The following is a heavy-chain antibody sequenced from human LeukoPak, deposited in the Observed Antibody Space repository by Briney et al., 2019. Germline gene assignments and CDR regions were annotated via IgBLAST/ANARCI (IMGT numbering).Heavy chain of an antibody. V-gene: IGHV4-59*11. D-gene: IGHD3-22*01. CDR3: ARLLDNDSSGYPDTFDM. Sequence: SETLSLTCTVSGGSMSSHYWSWIRQPPGKGLEWIGFIYYSGTTKYSPSLQSRVTTLLDTPKNQFSLKLTSVTAADTALYYCARLLDNDSSGYPDTFDMWGQGTMVTVSS. CDR1: GGSMSSHY. J-gene: IGHJ3*02. CDR2: IYYSGTT.